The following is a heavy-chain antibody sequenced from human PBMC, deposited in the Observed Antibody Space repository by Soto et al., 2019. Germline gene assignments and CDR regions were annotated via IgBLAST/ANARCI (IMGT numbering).Heavy chain of an antibody. CDR2: ISGSSTYV. J-gene: IGHJ3*01. CDR3: SRGGGYYYGSGTDAFDV. V-gene: IGHV3-21*01. Sequence: EVQLLESGGGLVKPGGSLRLSCAASGFTFSNYIMNWVRQPPGQGLEWVASISGSSTYVYYAVSLKGRIAISRDNAKNSLSLELNTLRVEDTAVYYCSRGGGYYYGSGTDAFDVWGQGTLVTVSS. D-gene: IGHD3-10*01. CDR1: GFTFSNYI.